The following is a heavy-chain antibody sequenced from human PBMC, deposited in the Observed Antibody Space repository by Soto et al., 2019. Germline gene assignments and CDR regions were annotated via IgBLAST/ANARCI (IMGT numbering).Heavy chain of an antibody. CDR3: ARAGGAMVRGFNAFDI. Sequence: SETLSLTCTVSGGSISSGGYYWSWICQHPGKGLEWIGYIYYSGSTYYNPSLKSRVTISVDTSKNQFSLKLSSVTAADTAVYYCARAGGAMVRGFNAFDIWGQGTMVTVSS. J-gene: IGHJ3*02. D-gene: IGHD3-10*01. CDR2: IYYSGST. CDR1: GGSISSGGYY. V-gene: IGHV4-31*03.